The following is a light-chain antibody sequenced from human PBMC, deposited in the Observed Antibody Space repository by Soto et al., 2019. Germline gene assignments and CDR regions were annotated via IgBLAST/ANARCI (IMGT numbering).Light chain of an antibody. J-gene: IGKJ3*01. CDR2: AAS. CDR3: QQSYSTLFN. Sequence: DIQMTQSPSSLSASVGNRVTITCRASQGISSYLNWYQQKPGKAPKLLIYAASSFQSGVPSRFSGNRSGTDSTLTISSLQPEDFATYFFQQSYSTLFNFGPGTKVDIK. CDR1: QGISSY. V-gene: IGKV1-39*01.